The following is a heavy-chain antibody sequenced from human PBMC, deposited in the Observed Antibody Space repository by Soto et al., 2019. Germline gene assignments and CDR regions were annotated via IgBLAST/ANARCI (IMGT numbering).Heavy chain of an antibody. V-gene: IGHV3-30-3*01. D-gene: IGHD4-4*01. CDR1: GFTFSSYA. CDR3: ARDQQSSYYYYGMDV. CDR2: ISYDGSNK. J-gene: IGHJ6*01. Sequence: QVQLVESGGGVVQPGRSLRLSCAASGFTFSSYAMHWVRQAPGKGLEWVAVISYDGSNKYYADSVKGRFTISRDNSKNTLYLQMNSLRAEDTAVYYCARDQQSSYYYYGMDVW.